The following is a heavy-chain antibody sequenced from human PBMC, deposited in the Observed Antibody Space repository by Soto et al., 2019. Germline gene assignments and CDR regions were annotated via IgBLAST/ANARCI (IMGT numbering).Heavy chain of an antibody. CDR3: ARTLGVVDPFGY. J-gene: IGHJ4*02. D-gene: IGHD3-3*01. CDR1: GITLNSYA. V-gene: IGHV3-23*01. Sequence: EVHLLESGGDLVQPGGSLRLSCAASGITLNSYAMSWVRQAPGKGLEWVSTLSDSGGTTYYADSVKGRFNVFRDSSKNTLYLQMNSLRAEDPAVYRCARTLGVVDPFGYWGQGTLVTVSS. CDR2: LSDSGGTT.